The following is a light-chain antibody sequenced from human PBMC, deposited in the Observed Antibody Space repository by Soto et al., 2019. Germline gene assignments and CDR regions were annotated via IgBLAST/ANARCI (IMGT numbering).Light chain of an antibody. CDR2: GAS. CDR3: QEYNNWHPIT. J-gene: IGKJ4*01. CDR1: QSISSK. V-gene: IGKV3-15*01. Sequence: EIVRTQSPATLSVSPGEIATLSCRASQSISSKLAWYQQKPGQAPRLLIYGASTRATGIPVRFSGSGSGTEFTLTITSLQSEDFAVYYCQEYNNWHPITFGGGTKVEIK.